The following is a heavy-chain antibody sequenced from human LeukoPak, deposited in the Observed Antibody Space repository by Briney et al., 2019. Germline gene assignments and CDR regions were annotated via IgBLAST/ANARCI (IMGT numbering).Heavy chain of an antibody. CDR1: GGSISSSNW. D-gene: IGHD1-26*01. Sequence: SETLSLTCAVSGGSISSSNWWSWVRQPPGKGLEWIGEIYHSGSTNYNPSLKSRVTISVDKSKNQFSLKLGSVTAADTAVYYCASLVGAPWYYFDYWGQGTLVTVSS. J-gene: IGHJ4*02. CDR2: IYHSGST. V-gene: IGHV4-4*02. CDR3: ASLVGAPWYYFDY.